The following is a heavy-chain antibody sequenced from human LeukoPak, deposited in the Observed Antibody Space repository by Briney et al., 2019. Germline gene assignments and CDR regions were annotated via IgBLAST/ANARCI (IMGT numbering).Heavy chain of an antibody. Sequence: PSETLSLTCTVSGGSISSSSYYWGWIRQPPGKGLEWIGSIYYSGSTYYNPSLKSRVTISVDTSKNQFSLKLSSVTAADTAVYYCARLHSSSWNFDYWGQGTLVTVSS. V-gene: IGHV4-39*01. CDR2: IYYSGST. J-gene: IGHJ4*02. CDR3: ARLHSSSWNFDY. CDR1: GGSISSSSYY. D-gene: IGHD6-13*01.